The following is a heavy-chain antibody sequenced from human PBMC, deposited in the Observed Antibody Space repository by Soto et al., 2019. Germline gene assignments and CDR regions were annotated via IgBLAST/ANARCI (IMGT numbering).Heavy chain of an antibody. CDR3: ARSVGYYDILTGYTRGYYFDY. CDR1: GGSVSSVSYY. D-gene: IGHD3-9*01. CDR2: IYYSGST. V-gene: IGHV4-61*01. Sequence: PSETLSLTCTVSGGSVSSVSYYWSWIRQPPGKGLEWIGYIYYSGSTNYNPSLKSRVTISVDTSKNQFSLKLSSVTAADTAVYYCARSVGYYDILTGYTRGYYFDYWGQGTLVTVSS. J-gene: IGHJ4*02.